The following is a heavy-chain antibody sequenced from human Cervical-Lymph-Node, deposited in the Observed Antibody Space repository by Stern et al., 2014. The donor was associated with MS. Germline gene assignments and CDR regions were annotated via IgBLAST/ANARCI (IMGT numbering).Heavy chain of an antibody. Sequence: VQLQESGPGLVKPSGTLSLTCAVSGGSISSSNWWSWVRQPPGKGLEWIGEIYYSGSTNYNPSLQSRVTISVDKSKNQFSLKLSSVTAADTAVYYCARDIRVVRGDPRVFDLWGRGTLVTVSS. D-gene: IGHD3-10*01. CDR2: IYYSGST. CDR3: ARDIRVVRGDPRVFDL. J-gene: IGHJ2*01. V-gene: IGHV4-4*02. CDR1: GGSISSSNW.